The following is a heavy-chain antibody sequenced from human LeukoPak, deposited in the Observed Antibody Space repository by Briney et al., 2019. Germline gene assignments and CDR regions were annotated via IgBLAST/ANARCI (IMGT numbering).Heavy chain of an antibody. D-gene: IGHD2-8*02. Sequence: GGSLRLSCEASGYTFSSYWMHWVRQAPGQGPEWISYISSSGGTIFYADSVKGRFTISTDNAKNSVYLQMNSLRAEDTAVYYCATGPSGYFFNYWGQGTLVTVSS. CDR2: ISSSGGTI. V-gene: IGHV3-48*04. CDR3: ATGPSGYFFNY. J-gene: IGHJ4*02. CDR1: GYTFSSYW.